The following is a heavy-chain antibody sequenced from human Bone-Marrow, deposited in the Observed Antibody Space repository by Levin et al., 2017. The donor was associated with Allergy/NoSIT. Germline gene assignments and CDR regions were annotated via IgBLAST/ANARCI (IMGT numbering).Heavy chain of an antibody. D-gene: IGHD3-22*01. V-gene: IGHV4-4*02. Sequence: SETLSLTCAVSGGSISSSNWWSWVRQPPGKGLEWIGEIYHSGSTNYNPSLKSRVTISVDKSKNQFSLKLSSVTAADTAVYYCARGEYYYDSTPLHWYFDLWGRGTLVTVSS. J-gene: IGHJ2*01. CDR1: GGSISSSNW. CDR3: ARGEYYYDSTPLHWYFDL. CDR2: IYHSGST.